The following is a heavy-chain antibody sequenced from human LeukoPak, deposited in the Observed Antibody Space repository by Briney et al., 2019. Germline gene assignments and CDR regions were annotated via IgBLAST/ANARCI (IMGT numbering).Heavy chain of an antibody. CDR1: GFTVSNNY. V-gene: IGHV3-53*01. CDR3: AAKGNGYTGIYVFAH. CDR2: IYSGGST. D-gene: IGHD1-26*01. Sequence: GGSLRLSCAASGFTVSNNYMYWVRQAPGKGLEWVSVIYSGGSTYYADSVKGRFTISRDNSKNTLYLQMNGLGAEDSAVYYCAAKGNGYTGIYVFAHWGQGTLVTVSA. J-gene: IGHJ4*02.